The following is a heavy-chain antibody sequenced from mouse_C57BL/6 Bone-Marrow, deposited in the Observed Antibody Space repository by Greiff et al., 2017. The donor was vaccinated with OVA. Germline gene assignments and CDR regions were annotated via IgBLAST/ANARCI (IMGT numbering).Heavy chain of an antibody. D-gene: IGHD2-1*01. J-gene: IGHJ1*03. V-gene: IGHV5-9-1*02. CDR3: TRGLLWIWYFEG. Sequence: EVKLVESGEGLVQPGGSLKLSCAASGFTFSCYAMSWVRQTPEKRLEWVAYISSGGDYIYYADTVKGRFTISRDNARKTLYLQMSSLKSEDTAMYYGTRGLLWIWYFEGWGTGTTVTVSS. CDR1: GFTFSCYA. CDR2: ISSGGDYI.